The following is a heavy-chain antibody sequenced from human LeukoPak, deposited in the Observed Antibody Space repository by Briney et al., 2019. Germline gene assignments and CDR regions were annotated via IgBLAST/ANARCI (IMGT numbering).Heavy chain of an antibody. V-gene: IGHV4-34*01. CDR3: ARAVRGYSGSKYYFDY. CDR2: INHSGIT. D-gene: IGHD5-12*01. J-gene: IGHJ4*02. Sequence: SETLSLTCAVYGGSFSGYYWSWIRQPPGKGLEWIGEINHSGITNYNPSLKSRVTISVDTSKNQFSLKLSSVTAADTAVYYCARAVRGYSGSKYYFDYWGQGTLVTVSS. CDR1: GGSFSGYY.